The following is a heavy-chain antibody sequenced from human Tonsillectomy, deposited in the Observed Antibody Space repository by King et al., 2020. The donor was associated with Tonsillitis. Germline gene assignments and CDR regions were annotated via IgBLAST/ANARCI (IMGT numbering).Heavy chain of an antibody. Sequence: QLVQSGADVKKPGSSVKISCKASGGTFSSYSISWGREAPVQGLEWMGGCIPIFVTANYAQKIQGRVTLTADESTSTAYMELSSLGSEDTAVYYCASLYYDFVGAFDYWGQGTLVTVSS. CDR3: ASLYYDFVGAFDY. J-gene: IGHJ4*02. CDR2: CIPIFVTA. V-gene: IGHV1-69*01. D-gene: IGHD3-3*01. CDR1: GGTFSSYS.